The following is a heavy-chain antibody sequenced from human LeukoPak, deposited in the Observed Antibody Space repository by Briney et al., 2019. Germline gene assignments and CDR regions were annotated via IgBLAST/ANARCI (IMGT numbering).Heavy chain of an antibody. CDR3: EVGATTFDY. CDR2: IYYSGST. D-gene: IGHD1-26*01. CDR1: GGSISSSSYY. J-gene: IGHJ4*02. V-gene: IGHV4-39*01. Sequence: SETLSLTCTVSGGSISSSSYYWGWIRQPPGKGLEWIGSIYYSGSTYYNPSLKSRVTISVDTSKNQLSLKLSSVTAADTAVYYCEVGATTFDYWGQGTLVTVSS.